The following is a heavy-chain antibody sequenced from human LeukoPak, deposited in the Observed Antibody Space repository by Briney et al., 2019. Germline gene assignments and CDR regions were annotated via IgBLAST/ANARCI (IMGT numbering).Heavy chain of an antibody. CDR1: GGSFSGYY. J-gene: IGHJ6*02. CDR3: ARVGTVVVPAAMAYYYYVMDV. D-gene: IGHD2-2*01. CDR2: INHSGST. V-gene: IGHV4-34*01. Sequence: SETLSLTCAVYGGSFSGYYWSWIRQPPGKGLEWIGEINHSGSTNYNPSLKSRVTISVDTSKNQFSLKLSSVTAADTAVYYCARVGTVVVPAAMAYYYYVMDVWGQGTTVTVSS.